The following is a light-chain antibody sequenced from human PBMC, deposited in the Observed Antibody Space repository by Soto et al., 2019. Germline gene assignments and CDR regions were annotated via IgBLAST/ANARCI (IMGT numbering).Light chain of an antibody. CDR1: RSNIGNNA. V-gene: IGLV1-36*01. CDR2: YDD. CDR3: ATWDDILNGQV. J-gene: IGLJ2*01. Sequence: QSVLTQPPSVSEAPRQRVTISCPGSRSNIGNNAVSWYQQLPGKAPKLLIYYDDLVPSGVSDRFSGSKSGTSASLAISGLQSEDEADYYCATWDDILNGQVFGGGTRLTVL.